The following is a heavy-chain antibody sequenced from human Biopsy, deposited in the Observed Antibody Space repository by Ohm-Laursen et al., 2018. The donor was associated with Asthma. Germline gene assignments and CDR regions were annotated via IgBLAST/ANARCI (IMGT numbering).Heavy chain of an antibody. V-gene: IGHV2-5*02. J-gene: IGHJ5*02. CDR3: ALSQDSGFDDHSPSWFDP. Sequence: TQTLTLTCSFSGFSLRTPGVGVGWIRQSPGKALEWLALIYWDDYNLFRPSLKRRLTITKDPSKNQVVLTMTKMDPVDSGTYYCALSQDSGFDDHSPSWFDPRAREPWSPSPQ. CDR1: GFSLRTPGVG. CDR2: IYWDDYN. D-gene: IGHD3-9*01.